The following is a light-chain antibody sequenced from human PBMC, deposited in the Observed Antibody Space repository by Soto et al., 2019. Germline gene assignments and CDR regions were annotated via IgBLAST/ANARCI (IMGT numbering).Light chain of an antibody. CDR3: QQRMYLPVT. J-gene: IGKJ1*01. CDR2: DAS. CDR1: QSVNSY. Sequence: EIVVTQAPAILSMYPGVRATLSCRASQSVNSYFAWYQQKPGQAPRRLFYDASNRATGVPARFSGSGSGTDFTDTISSLEHEHCAGYYCQQRMYLPVTSGKRITVQIK. V-gene: IGKV3-11*01.